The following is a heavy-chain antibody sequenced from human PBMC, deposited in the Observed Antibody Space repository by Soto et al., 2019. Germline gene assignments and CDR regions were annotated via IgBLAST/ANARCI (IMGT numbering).Heavy chain of an antibody. V-gene: IGHV3-23*01. J-gene: IGHJ6*03. CDR1: GFTFTTYA. CDR3: AREPGVDSYYDFGYYMDV. D-gene: IGHD3-3*01. CDR2: SSASGADT. Sequence: GGSLRLSCAASGFTFTTYAMTWVRQAPGRGLEWVSGSSASGADTYYADSVKGRFTVSRDNSKNTLYLQMNSLRADDTAVYYCAREPGVDSYYDFGYYMDVWGKGTTVTVSS.